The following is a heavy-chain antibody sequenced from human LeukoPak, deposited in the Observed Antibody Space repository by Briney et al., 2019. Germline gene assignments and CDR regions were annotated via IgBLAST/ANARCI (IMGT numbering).Heavy chain of an antibody. CDR1: GGSISSYY. D-gene: IGHD3-22*01. V-gene: IGHV4-4*07. CDR3: ARDMDYYDSSGYYAPIAFDI. Sequence: PSETLSLTCTVSGGSISSYYWSWIRQPAGKGLEWIGRIYTSGSAIYNPSLKSRVTMSVDTSKNQFSLKLSSVTAADTAVYYCARDMDYYDSSGYYAPIAFDIWGQGTMVTVSS. CDR2: IYTSGSA. J-gene: IGHJ3*02.